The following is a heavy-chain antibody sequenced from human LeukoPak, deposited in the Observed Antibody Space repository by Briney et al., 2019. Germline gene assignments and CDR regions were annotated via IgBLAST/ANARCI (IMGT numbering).Heavy chain of an antibody. CDR2: ISSSGSTI. V-gene: IGHV3-48*04. CDR3: AELGITMIGGV. D-gene: IGHD3-10*02. CDR1: GFTFSSYS. J-gene: IGHJ6*04. Sequence: GGSLRLSCAAYGFTFSSYSMNWVRQAPGKGLEWVSYISSSGSTIYYADSVKGRFTISRDNAKNSLYLQMNSLRAEDTAVYYCAELGITMIGGVWGKGTTVTVSS.